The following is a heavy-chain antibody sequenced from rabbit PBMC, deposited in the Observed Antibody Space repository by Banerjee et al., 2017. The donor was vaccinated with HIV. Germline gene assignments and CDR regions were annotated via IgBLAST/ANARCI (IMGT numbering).Heavy chain of an antibody. J-gene: IGHJ6*01. CDR3: ARDRSSSGGWNFGL. D-gene: IGHD1-1*01. Sequence: QSLEESGGDLVQPGASLTLTCTASGFSFSYNYYMCWVRQAPGKGLEWIGCINTSTGNTVYATWAKGRFTISKTSSTTVTLQMTSLTAADTATYFCARDRSSSGGWNFGLWGPGTLVTVS. CDR1: GFSFSYNYY. CDR2: INTSTGNT. V-gene: IGHV1S40*01.